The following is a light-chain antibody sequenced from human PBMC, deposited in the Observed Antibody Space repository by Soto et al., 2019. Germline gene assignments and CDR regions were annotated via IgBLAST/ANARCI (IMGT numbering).Light chain of an antibody. CDR3: SSYTSSGTWV. Sequence: QSALAQPTSVSGSLGQSIAISCTGTSSDVGRYNYVYWYQQHPGKAPRLMIYEVINRPSGISNRFSGSKSGNTASLTISGLQTEDEADYYCSSYTSSGTWVFGGGTKLTVL. J-gene: IGLJ3*02. CDR2: EVI. CDR1: SSDVGRYNY. V-gene: IGLV2-14*01.